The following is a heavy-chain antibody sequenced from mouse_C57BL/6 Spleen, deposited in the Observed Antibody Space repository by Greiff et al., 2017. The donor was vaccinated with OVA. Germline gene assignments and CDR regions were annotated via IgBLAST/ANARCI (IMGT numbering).Heavy chain of an antibody. CDR2: IDPSDSYT. CDR1: GYTFTSYW. Sequence: VQLQQPGAELVMPGASVKLSCKASGYTFTSYWMHWVKQRPGQGLEWIGEIDPSDSYTNYKHKFKGKSTLTVDKSSSTAYMQLSSLTSEDSAVYYCARSDYHVGLGYWGQGTTLTVSS. D-gene: IGHD5-5*01. J-gene: IGHJ2*01. CDR3: ARSDYHVGLGY. V-gene: IGHV1-69*01.